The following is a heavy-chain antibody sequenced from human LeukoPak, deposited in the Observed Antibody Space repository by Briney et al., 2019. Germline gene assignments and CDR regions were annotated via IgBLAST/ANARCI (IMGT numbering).Heavy chain of an antibody. J-gene: IGHJ4*02. D-gene: IGHD4-23*01. Sequence: GGSLRLSCAASGFTFSSYSMNWVRQAPGKGLEWVSSISSSSSYIYYADPVKGRFTISRDNAKNSLYLQMNSLRAEDTAVYYCARADRYGGVTWYFDYWGQGTLVTVSS. CDR1: GFTFSSYS. V-gene: IGHV3-21*01. CDR3: ARADRYGGVTWYFDY. CDR2: ISSSSSYI.